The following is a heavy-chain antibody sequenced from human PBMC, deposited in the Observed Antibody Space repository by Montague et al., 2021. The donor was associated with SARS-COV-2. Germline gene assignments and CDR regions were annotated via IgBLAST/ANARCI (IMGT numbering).Heavy chain of an antibody. V-gene: IGHV3-23*03. J-gene: IGHJ6*02. D-gene: IGHD6-19*01. CDR1: GFTFSSYS. CDR3: AKDSAVPLDSETSYYYYGMDV. CDR2: IYSGGSST. Sequence: SLRLSCAASGFTFSSYSMSWVRQAPGKGLEWVSVIYSGGSSTYYADSVKGRFTISRDNSKNTLYLQMNSLRAEDTAVYYCAKDSAVPLDSETSYYYYGMDVWGQGTTVTVPS.